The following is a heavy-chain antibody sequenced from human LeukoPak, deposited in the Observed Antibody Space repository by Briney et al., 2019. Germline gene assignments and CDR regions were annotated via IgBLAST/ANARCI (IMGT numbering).Heavy chain of an antibody. CDR1: GGTFSSYA. CDR2: IIPIFGTA. V-gene: IGHV1-69*05. CDR3: ARDCLANYCSGSNNWFDP. Sequence: SVKVSCKASGGTFSSYAISWVRQAPGQGLEWMGGIIPIFGTANYAQKFQGRVTITTDESTSTAYMELSSLGSEDTAVYYCARDCLANYCSGSNNWFDPWGQGTLVTVSS. J-gene: IGHJ5*02. D-gene: IGHD2-15*01.